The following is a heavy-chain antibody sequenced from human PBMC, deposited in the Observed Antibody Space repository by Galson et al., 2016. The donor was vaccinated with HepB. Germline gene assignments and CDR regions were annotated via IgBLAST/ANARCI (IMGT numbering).Heavy chain of an antibody. CDR2: IAHNGYI. CDR1: GVSISTRGYY. D-gene: IGHD6-19*01. Sequence: SETLSLTCTVSGVSISTRGYYWGWIRQSPERGLEWIATIAHNGYIYYNPSLETRVSVERSADQFSLGLRSATAADTAVYYCARHIAQQWQMKFFNSWGSGSLVIVSS. V-gene: IGHV4-39*01. CDR3: ARHIAQQWQMKFFNS. J-gene: IGHJ4*02.